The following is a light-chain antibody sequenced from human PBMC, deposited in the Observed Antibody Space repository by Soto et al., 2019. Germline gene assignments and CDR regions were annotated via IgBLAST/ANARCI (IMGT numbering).Light chain of an antibody. Sequence: EILMTQSPATLSVSPGERATLSCRASQSVSSSLAWYQQKPGQAPRLLIYGASTRATGIPARFSGSGSGTEFTLTISRLAPEDFAVYYCQQYGSSPETFGQGTKVDIK. CDR2: GAS. V-gene: IGKV3-15*01. CDR3: QQYGSSPET. CDR1: QSVSSS. J-gene: IGKJ1*01.